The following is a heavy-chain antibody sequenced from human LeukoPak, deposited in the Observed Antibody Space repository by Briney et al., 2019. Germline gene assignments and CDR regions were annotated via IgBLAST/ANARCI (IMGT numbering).Heavy chain of an antibody. CDR1: GFIFSRYA. CDR2: ISGSGDIT. V-gene: IGHV3-23*01. Sequence: PGGSLRLSCAASGFIFSRYAMTWVRQAPGKGLEWVSIISGSGDITYYAGSVKGLFTISRDNSKNTLYLQMNSLRAEDTAVYYCAKDRYYGSGSYCLDVWGQGTTVTVSS. CDR3: AKDRYYGSGSYCLDV. D-gene: IGHD3-10*01. J-gene: IGHJ6*02.